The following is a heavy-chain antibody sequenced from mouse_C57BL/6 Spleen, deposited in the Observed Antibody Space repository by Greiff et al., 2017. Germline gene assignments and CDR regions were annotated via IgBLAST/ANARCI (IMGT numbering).Heavy chain of an antibody. Sequence: EVQGVESGGGLVKPGGSLKLSCAASGFTFSSYAMSWVRQTPEKRLEWVATISDGGSYTYYPDNVKGRFTISRDNAKNNLYLQMSHLKSEDTAMYYCARDSLYEGYYGRGLGLEDYWGQGTTLTVSS. V-gene: IGHV5-4*01. CDR2: ISDGGSYT. CDR1: GFTFSSYA. J-gene: IGHJ2*01. D-gene: IGHD2-3*01. CDR3: ARDSLYEGYYGRGLGLEDY.